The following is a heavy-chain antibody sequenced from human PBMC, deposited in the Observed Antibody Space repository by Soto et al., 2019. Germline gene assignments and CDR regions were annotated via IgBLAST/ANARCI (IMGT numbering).Heavy chain of an antibody. J-gene: IGHJ4*02. V-gene: IGHV4-61*01. Sequence: SETLSLTCTVSGGSVSSGNYYWSWIRQPPRKGLEWIGYFYYTGTTNYNPSLNSRVTISIDASKNQFSLRLSSVTAADTAVYYCARGGGSPYHNHEFDFWGQGTLVTVSS. CDR1: GGSVSSGNYY. D-gene: IGHD6-13*01. CDR3: ARGGGSPYHNHEFDF. CDR2: FYYTGTT.